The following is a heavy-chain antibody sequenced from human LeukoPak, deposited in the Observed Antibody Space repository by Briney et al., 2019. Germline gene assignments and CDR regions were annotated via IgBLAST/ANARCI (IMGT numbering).Heavy chain of an antibody. CDR1: GFTFSSYA. D-gene: IGHD3-9*01. Sequence: GGSLRLSCAASGFTFSSYAMSWVRQAPGKGLEWVSAIGGSGGSTYYADSVKGRFTISRDNSKNTLYLQMNSLRAEDTAVYYCAKAPGRYYDILTGYPPWDYYYYGMDVWGQGTTVTVSS. J-gene: IGHJ6*02. V-gene: IGHV3-23*01. CDR3: AKAPGRYYDILTGYPPWDYYYYGMDV. CDR2: IGGSGGST.